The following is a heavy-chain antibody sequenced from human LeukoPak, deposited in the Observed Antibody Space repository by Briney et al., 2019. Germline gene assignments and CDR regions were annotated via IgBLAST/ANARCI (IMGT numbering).Heavy chain of an antibody. D-gene: IGHD4-4*01. J-gene: IGHJ4*02. V-gene: IGHV4-39*01. Sequence: PSETLSLTCTVSGGSISSSSCSRGWIRQPPGKGLEWIGSIYYSGSTYYNPSLKSRVTISVDTSKNQFSLKLSSVTAADTAVYYCAREFSNFFDYWGQGTLVTVSS. CDR3: AREFSNFFDY. CDR2: IYYSGST. CDR1: GGSISSSSCS.